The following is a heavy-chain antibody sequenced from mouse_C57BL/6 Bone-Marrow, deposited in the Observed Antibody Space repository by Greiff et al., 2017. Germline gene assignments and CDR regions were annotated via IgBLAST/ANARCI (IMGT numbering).Heavy chain of an antibody. CDR2: ISSGSSTI. D-gene: IGHD1-1*01. CDR3: AREDYYGSSFFDY. CDR1: GFTFSDYG. V-gene: IGHV5-17*01. J-gene: IGHJ2*01. Sequence: EVQLMESGGGLVKPGGSLKLSCAASGFTFSDYGMHWVRQAPEKGLEWVAYISSGSSTIYYADTVKGRFTISRDNAKNTLFLQMTSLRSEDTAMYYWAREDYYGSSFFDYWGQGTTLTVSS.